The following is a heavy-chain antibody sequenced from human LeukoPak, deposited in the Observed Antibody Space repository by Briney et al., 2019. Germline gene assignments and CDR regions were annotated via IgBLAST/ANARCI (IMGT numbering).Heavy chain of an antibody. CDR3: TRGGEI. J-gene: IGHJ3*02. V-gene: IGHV4-4*02. Sequence: SETLSLTCAVSGGSISSSNWYSLVRQPPGKGLEWIGEIYHSGSTNYNPSLKSRVTISIDKSKNQFSLNLTSVTAADTAMYFCTRGGEIWGQGTMVTVSS. CDR1: GGSISSSNW. D-gene: IGHD3-16*01. CDR2: IYHSGST.